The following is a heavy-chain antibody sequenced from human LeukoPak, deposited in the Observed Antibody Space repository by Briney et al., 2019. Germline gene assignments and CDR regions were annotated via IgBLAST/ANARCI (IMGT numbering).Heavy chain of an antibody. J-gene: IGHJ5*02. D-gene: IGHD3-3*01. CDR2: IYYSGST. CDR3: ARAYYDFWSGYYTGTVWFDP. V-gene: IGHV4-30-4*08. CDR1: GGSISSGDYY. Sequence: SETLSLTCTVSGGSISSGDYYWSWIRQPPGKGLEWIGYIYYSGSTYYNPSLKSRVTISVDTSRNQFSLRLSSVTAADTAVYYCARAYYDFWSGYYTGTVWFDPWGQGTLVTVSS.